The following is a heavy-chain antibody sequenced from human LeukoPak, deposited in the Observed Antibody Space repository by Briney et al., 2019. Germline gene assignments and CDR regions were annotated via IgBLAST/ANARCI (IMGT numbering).Heavy chain of an antibody. Sequence: ASETLSLTCTVSGGSISSGGYFWTWIRQHPGKGLEWIGYIYYSGSTYYNPSLKSRVIISADTSKNQFSLKLSSVTAADTAVYYCARWEGGSYYDFDYWGQGTLVTVSS. CDR2: IYYSGST. V-gene: IGHV4-31*03. D-gene: IGHD1-26*01. CDR1: GGSISSGGYF. J-gene: IGHJ4*02. CDR3: ARWEGGSYYDFDY.